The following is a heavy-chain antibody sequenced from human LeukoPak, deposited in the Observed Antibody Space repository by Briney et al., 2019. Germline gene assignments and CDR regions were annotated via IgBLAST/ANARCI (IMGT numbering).Heavy chain of an antibody. CDR2: IYYSGST. CDR3: ARLYSSTWYFDY. D-gene: IGHD6-13*01. Sequence: SETLSLTCTVSGGSISSYYWSWIRQPPGKGLEWIGYIYYSGSTNYNPSLKSRVTISVDTSKNQFFLKLSSVTAADTAVYYCARLYSSTWYFDYWGQGTLVTVSS. V-gene: IGHV4-59*08. J-gene: IGHJ4*02. CDR1: GGSISSYY.